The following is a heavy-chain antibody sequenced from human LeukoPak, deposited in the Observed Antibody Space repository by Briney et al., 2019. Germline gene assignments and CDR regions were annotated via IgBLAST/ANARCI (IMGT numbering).Heavy chain of an antibody. CDR1: GGSISTGDYY. D-gene: IGHD3-10*01. J-gene: IGHJ4*02. CDR3: ARDPVYGSGTF. Sequence: SQTLSLTCTVAGGSISTGDYYWSWIRQPPGKGLEWIGYIYYSGTTYYNPPLMGRISFSMQTSKNQFSLNLRSVTAADTAVYYRARDPVYGSGTFWGQGTLVTVSS. V-gene: IGHV4-30-4*01. CDR2: IYYSGTT.